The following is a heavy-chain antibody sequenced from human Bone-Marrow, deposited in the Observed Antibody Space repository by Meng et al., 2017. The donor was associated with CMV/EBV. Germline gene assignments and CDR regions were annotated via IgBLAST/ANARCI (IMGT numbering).Heavy chain of an antibody. D-gene: IGHD3-10*01. CDR2: MNPNSGNT. Sequence: ASVKVSCKASEYTFTSYDINWVRQATGQGLEWMGWMNPNSGNTGYAQKFQGRVTITRNTSINTAYMELSSLRSEDTAVYYCARDSITMVRGVSAEDYWGQGTLVTVSS. J-gene: IGHJ4*02. CDR3: ARDSITMVRGVSAEDY. V-gene: IGHV1-8*03. CDR1: EYTFTSYD.